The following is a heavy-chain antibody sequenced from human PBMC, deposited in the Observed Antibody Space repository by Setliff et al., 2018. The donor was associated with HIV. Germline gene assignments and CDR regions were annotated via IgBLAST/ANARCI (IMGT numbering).Heavy chain of an antibody. Sequence: ASVKVSCKASATFTNVDIHWLRRATGQGLEWMGWINPNSGGTDYAQKFQGRVTMTRDTSISTAYMELSRLRSDDTAVYYCARDGDYGEYGAWGQGTLVTVSS. V-gene: IGHV1-2*02. CDR1: ATFTNVD. CDR2: INPNSGGT. J-gene: IGHJ5*02. D-gene: IGHD4-17*01. CDR3: ARDGDYGEYGA.